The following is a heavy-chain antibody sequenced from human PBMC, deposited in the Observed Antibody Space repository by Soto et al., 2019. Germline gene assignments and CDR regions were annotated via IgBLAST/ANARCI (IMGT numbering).Heavy chain of an antibody. Sequence: SETLSLTCNVSGGSIYTYYCNWIRQSPWKGLEWIGYISDGGITNYKPSLKSRVTISVDTSKKQVSLKLSSVSAADTAIYFCARYCSSSICPEDHYFALEVCGQGTTVTVSS. V-gene: IGHV4-59*01. D-gene: IGHD2-2*01. CDR3: ARYCSSSICPEDHYFALEV. CDR1: GGSIYTYY. CDR2: ISDGGIT. J-gene: IGHJ6*02.